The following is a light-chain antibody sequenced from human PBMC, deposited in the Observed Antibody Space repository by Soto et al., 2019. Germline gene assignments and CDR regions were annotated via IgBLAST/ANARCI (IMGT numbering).Light chain of an antibody. Sequence: EIVMTQSPATLSVSPGERATLSCRASQSVSSNLAWYQQKPGQAPRLLFYGASTRATGIPARFSGSGSGTEFTLTISSLQSEDFAVYYCQQYKNWPRTFGQGTKVESK. J-gene: IGKJ1*01. CDR2: GAS. CDR1: QSVSSN. V-gene: IGKV3-15*01. CDR3: QQYKNWPRT.